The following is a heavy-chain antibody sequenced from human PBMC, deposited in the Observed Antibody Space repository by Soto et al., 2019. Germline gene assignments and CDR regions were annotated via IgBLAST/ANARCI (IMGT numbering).Heavy chain of an antibody. V-gene: IGHV3-74*01. D-gene: IGHD2-21*01. CDR2: INIDGGTT. J-gene: IGHJ4*02. CDR3: ARGSNTYPSY. Sequence: EVQLVESGGALVQPGGSLRLSCAVSGFTFSNYWMHWARQAPGKGLVWVSRINIDGGTTSYADSVKGRFTISRDNAKNTLYLQMSSLRAEDTAVYYCARGSNTYPSYWGRGTLVTVSS. CDR1: GFTFSNYW.